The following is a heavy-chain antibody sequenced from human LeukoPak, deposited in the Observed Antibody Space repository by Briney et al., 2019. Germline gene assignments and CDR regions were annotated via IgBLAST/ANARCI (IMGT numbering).Heavy chain of an antibody. CDR2: INHSGST. D-gene: IGHD3-10*01. CDR1: GGSFSGYY. J-gene: IGHJ6*03. Sequence: KPSETLSLTCAVYGGSFSGYYWSWIRQPPGKGLEWIGEINHSGSTNYNPSLKSRVTISIDTSKNQFSLKLSSVTAADTAVYYCARRVGRYFGERAYYYNYMDVWGKGTTVTISS. V-gene: IGHV4-34*01. CDR3: ARRVGRYFGERAYYYNYMDV.